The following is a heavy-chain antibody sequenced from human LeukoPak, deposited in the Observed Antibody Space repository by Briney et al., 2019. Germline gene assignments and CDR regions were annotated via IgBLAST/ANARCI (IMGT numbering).Heavy chain of an antibody. CDR2: IFGGGGT. D-gene: IGHD3-10*01. CDR3: ASWPGAWYGEDY. CDR1: GFTFSSYA. V-gene: IGHV3-53*01. Sequence: GGSLRLSCAASGFTFSSYAMSWVRQAPGRGLEWVSVIFGGGGTYYAGSVRGRFTISRDNSQNTLFLQMNSLRAEDTAVYYCASWPGAWYGEDYWGQGTRVTVSS. J-gene: IGHJ4*02.